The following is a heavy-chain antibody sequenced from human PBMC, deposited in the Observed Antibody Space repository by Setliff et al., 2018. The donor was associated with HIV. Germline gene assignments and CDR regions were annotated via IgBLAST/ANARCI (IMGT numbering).Heavy chain of an antibody. Sequence: GASVMVSCKASGGTFIRYAFNWVRQAPGQGLEWMGEIIPIFGIPSYAQRFQDRVTITADESTNTAYMELSSLRSEDTAVYYCAIVTELDYYGGSGPTHLLFDSWGQGTLVTVS. D-gene: IGHD3-22*01. CDR3: AIVTELDYYGGSGPTHLLFDS. J-gene: IGHJ4*02. V-gene: IGHV1-69*13. CDR1: GGTFIRYA. CDR2: IIPIFGIP.